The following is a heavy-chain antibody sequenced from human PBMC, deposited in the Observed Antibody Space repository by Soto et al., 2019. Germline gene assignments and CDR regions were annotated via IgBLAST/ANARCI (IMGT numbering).Heavy chain of an antibody. V-gene: IGHV5-10-1*01. CDR1: GYKVSTWHNFTSYW. D-gene: IGHD3-16*01. CDR3: ARHQIGRMITFAYYYYYGMDV. CDR2: IDPSDSYT. J-gene: IGHJ6*02. Sequence: PGESLKISCMGSGYKVSTWHNFTSYWIAWVRQMPGKGLEWMGRIDPSDSYTNYSPSFQGHVTISADKSISTAYLQWSSLKASDTAMYYCARHQIGRMITFAYYYYYGMDVWGQGTTVTVSS.